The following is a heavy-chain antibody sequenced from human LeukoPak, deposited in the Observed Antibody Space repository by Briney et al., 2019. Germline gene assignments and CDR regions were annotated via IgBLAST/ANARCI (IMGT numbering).Heavy chain of an antibody. CDR1: GDSISSYY. CDR3: ARGPPPDFDY. V-gene: IGHV4-4*07. CDR2: IHPSGGT. Sequence: SETLSLTCTVSGDSISSYYWSWVRQPAGKGLEWIGRIHPSGGTNYNPSLKSRVTLSVDTSKNQFSLKLSSVTAADTAVYYCARGPPPDFDYWGRGTLVTVSS. J-gene: IGHJ4*02.